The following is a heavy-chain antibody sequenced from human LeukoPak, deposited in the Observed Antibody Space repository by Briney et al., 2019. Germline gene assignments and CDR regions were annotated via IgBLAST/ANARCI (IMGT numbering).Heavy chain of an antibody. D-gene: IGHD2-21*01. CDR1: GFTLADLS. CDR2: FDRKNGDT. Sequence: ASVKVSCKVSGFTLADLSMHWVRPAPGKGLEWVGGFDRKNGDTIYAQRFRGRVTLTEDTSTGTAYMELSSLSADDTAVYYCATGVYCATTTCPGYQHYYYFMDVWGKGTTVTVSS. CDR3: ATGVYCATTTCPGYQHYYYFMDV. J-gene: IGHJ6*03. V-gene: IGHV1-24*01.